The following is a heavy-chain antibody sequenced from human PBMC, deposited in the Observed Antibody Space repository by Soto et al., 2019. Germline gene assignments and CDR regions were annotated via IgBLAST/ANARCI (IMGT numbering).Heavy chain of an antibody. CDR2: IYYSGST. Sequence: SETLSLTCTVSGGSISGYYWSWIRQPPGKGLEWIGYIYYSGSTNYNPSLKSRVTISVDTSKNQFSLKLSSVTAADTAVYYCARVLYSSAAAGTYNWFDPWGQGTLVTVSS. CDR3: ARVLYSSAAAGTYNWFDP. CDR1: GGSISGYY. V-gene: IGHV4-59*01. J-gene: IGHJ5*02. D-gene: IGHD6-13*01.